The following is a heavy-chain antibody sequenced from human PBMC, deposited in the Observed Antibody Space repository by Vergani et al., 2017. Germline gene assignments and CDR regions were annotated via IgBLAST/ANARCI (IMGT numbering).Heavy chain of an antibody. CDR1: GGTFSSYA. Sequence: QVQLVQSGAEVKKPGSSVKVSCKASGGTFSSYAISWVRQAPGQGLEWMGGIIPIFGTANYAQKFQGRVTITADESTSTAYMELSSLRSEDTAVYYCAKGPTSQNIAVAGTAWFDPWGQGTLVTVSS. V-gene: IGHV1-69*01. J-gene: IGHJ5*02. D-gene: IGHD6-19*01. CDR3: AKGPTSQNIAVAGTAWFDP. CDR2: IIPIFGTA.